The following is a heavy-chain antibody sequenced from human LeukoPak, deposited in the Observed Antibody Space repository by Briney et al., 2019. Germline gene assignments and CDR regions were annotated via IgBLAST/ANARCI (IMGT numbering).Heavy chain of an antibody. CDR3: ARPGEYCSSTSCSPNDGFDI. CDR2: MNPNSGNT. Sequence: ASVKVSCKASGYTFTTYDITWVRQATGQGLEWMGWMNPNSGNTGYAQKFQGRVTMTTNTSISTAYIELSSLRSEDTAVYYCARPGEYCSSTSCSPNDGFDIWGQGTMVTVSS. CDR1: GYTFTTYD. J-gene: IGHJ3*02. V-gene: IGHV1-8*01. D-gene: IGHD2-2*01.